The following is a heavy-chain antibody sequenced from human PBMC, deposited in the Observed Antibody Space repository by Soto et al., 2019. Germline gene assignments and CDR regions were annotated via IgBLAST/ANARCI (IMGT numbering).Heavy chain of an antibody. J-gene: IGHJ4*02. D-gene: IGHD2-15*01. CDR3: ARDQDTYGQAVFDS. V-gene: IGHV3-66*01. Sequence: PGGSLRLSCAASGFTVSNKYMSWVRQAPGKGLEWVSIIYSDDSTNYAASVKGRFTISRDNSKNTLYLHMNSLRPEDSAMYYCARDQDTYGQAVFDSWGQGTLVTVSS. CDR1: GFTVSNKY. CDR2: IYSDDST.